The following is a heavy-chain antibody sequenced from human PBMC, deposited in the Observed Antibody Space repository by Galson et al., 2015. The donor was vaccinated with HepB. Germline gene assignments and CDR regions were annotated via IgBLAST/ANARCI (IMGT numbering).Heavy chain of an antibody. CDR2: TYYRSKWYN. J-gene: IGHJ3*02. CDR1: GDSVSSHIAA. CDR3: ARTAHFGVVPRGAFDI. V-gene: IGHV6-1*01. Sequence: CAISGDSVSSHIAAWNWIRQSPSRGLEWLGRTYYRSKWYNDYAVSVKSRITINPDTSKNQFSLQLNSVTPEDTAVYYCARTAHFGVVPRGAFDIWGQGTTVTVSS. D-gene: IGHD3-3*01.